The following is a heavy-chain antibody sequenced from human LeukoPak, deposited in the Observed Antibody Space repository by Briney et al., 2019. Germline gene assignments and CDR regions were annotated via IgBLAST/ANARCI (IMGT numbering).Heavy chain of an antibody. CDR2: IYTSGST. D-gene: IGHD5-12*01. CDR3: ARGAAGGYSGYDQYYYYYMDV. J-gene: IGHJ6*03. CDR1: GGSISSGSYY. V-gene: IGHV4-61*02. Sequence: SETLSLTCTVSGGSISSGSYYWSWIRQPAGKGLEWIGRIYTSGSTNYNPSLKSRVTISVDTSKNQFSLKLSSVTAADTAVYYCARGAAGGYSGYDQYYYYYMDVWGKGTTVTVSS.